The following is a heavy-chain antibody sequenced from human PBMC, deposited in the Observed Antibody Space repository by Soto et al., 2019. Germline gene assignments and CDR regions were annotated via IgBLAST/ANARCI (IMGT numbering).Heavy chain of an antibody. CDR1: GFTFSSYA. J-gene: IGHJ4*02. V-gene: IGHV3-23*01. CDR3: AKQVGATDYFDY. Sequence: GGSLRLSCAASGFTFSSYAMSWVRQAPGKGLDWVSAISGSGGSTYYADSVKGRFTISRDNSKNTLYLQMNSLRAEDTAVYYCAKQVGATDYFDYWGQGTLVTVSS. CDR2: ISGSGGST. D-gene: IGHD1-26*01.